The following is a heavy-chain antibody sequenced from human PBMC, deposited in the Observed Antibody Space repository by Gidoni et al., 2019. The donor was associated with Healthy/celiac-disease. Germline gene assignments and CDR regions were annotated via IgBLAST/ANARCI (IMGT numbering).Heavy chain of an antibody. CDR3: ETDQTLSRRLAFTDQLPMG. CDR2: FDPEDGDT. CDR1: GYTLTAFS. D-gene: IGHD1-7*01. V-gene: IGHV1-24*01. J-gene: IGHJ4*02. Sequence: QVQLVQSGAEVKKPGASVKVSCKVSGYTLTAFSMHWVRQAPGKGIEWMGGFDPEDGDTSYEQKCKGRVTMTEETATDTAYMELSSLRSEDTAVYYCETDQTLSRRLAFTDQLPMGWGQGTLVTVAS.